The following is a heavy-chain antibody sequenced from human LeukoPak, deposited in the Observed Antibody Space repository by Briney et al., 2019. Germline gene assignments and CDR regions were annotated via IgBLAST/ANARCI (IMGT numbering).Heavy chain of an antibody. D-gene: IGHD6-13*01. CDR2: IYYSGIT. Sequence: PSETVSLTCTVSGGSVSNSGYYWGSIRQPPGKVLECIWSIYYSGITYYHPSLNSRVSIPLDTSNNQLSLNLTCVTAADTAVYFCARPGIAATGAFDCWGEGTLVTVSS. J-gene: IGHJ4*02. CDR3: ARPGIAATGAFDC. V-gene: IGHV4-39*01. CDR1: GGSVSNSGYY.